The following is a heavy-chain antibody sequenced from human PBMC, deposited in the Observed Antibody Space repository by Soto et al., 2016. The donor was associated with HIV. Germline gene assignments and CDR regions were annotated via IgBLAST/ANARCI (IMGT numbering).Heavy chain of an antibody. D-gene: IGHD4-4*01. CDR3: AREYSSFQPIDY. Sequence: VQLVESGGGVVQPGRSLRLSCVVSGITFSTYGMNWVRQAPGKGLEWVALIWYDGSNKYYADSVKGRFTISRDNSKNTLSLQMNSLRVDDTAVYYCAREYSSFQPIDYWGQGTLVTVSS. CDR1: GITFSTYG. J-gene: IGHJ4*02. V-gene: IGHV3-33*01. CDR2: IWYDGSNK.